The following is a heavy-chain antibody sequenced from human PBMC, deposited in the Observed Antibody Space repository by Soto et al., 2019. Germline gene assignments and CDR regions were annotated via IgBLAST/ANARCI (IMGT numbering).Heavy chain of an antibody. J-gene: IGHJ4*02. CDR1: GFTFSNYW. Sequence: GGSLRLSCAASGFTFSNYWMSWVRQAPGKGLEWVANIKQDGSAKYYVDSVKGRFTISRDNTKNSLYLQMNSLRAEDTAVYYCARSNYYYGSGSYYPFDYWGQGTLVTVSS. D-gene: IGHD3-10*01. CDR2: IKQDGSAK. V-gene: IGHV3-7*01. CDR3: ARSNYYYGSGSYYPFDY.